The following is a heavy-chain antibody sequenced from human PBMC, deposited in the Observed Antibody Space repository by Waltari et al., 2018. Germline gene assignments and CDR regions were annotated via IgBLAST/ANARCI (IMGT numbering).Heavy chain of an antibody. J-gene: IGHJ3*02. CDR2: MNPNSGNT. D-gene: IGHD3-3*01. CDR3: ARGANYDFWSGYPGAFDI. CDR1: GYTFTIYY. V-gene: IGHV1-8*02. Sequence: QVQLVQSGAEVKKPGASVKVSCKASGYTFTIYYMHWVRQATGQGLEWMGWMNPNSGNTGYAQKFQGRVTMTRNTSISTAYMELSSLRSEDTAVYYCARGANYDFWSGYPGAFDIWGQGTMVTVSS.